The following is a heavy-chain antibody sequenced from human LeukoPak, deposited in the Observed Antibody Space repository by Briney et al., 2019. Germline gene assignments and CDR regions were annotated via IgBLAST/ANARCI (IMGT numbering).Heavy chain of an antibody. CDR1: GGTFSSYA. V-gene: IGHV1-69*13. CDR3: ARAYCSGGSCYSGNWFDP. CDR2: IIPIFGTA. J-gene: IGHJ5*02. Sequence: GASVKVSCKASGGTFSSYAISWVRQAPGQGLEWMGGIIPIFGTANYAQKFQGRVTITADESTSTAYMELSRLRSEDTAVYYCARAYCSGGSCYSGNWFDPWGQGTLVTVSS. D-gene: IGHD2-15*01.